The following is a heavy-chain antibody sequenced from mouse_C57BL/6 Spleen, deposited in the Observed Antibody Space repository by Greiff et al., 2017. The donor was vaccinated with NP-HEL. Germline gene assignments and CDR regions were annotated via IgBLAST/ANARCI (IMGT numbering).Heavy chain of an antibody. Sequence: EVNLVESGEGLVKPGGSLKLSCAASGFTFSSYAMSWVRQTPEKRLEWVAYISSGGDYIYYADTVKGRFTISRDNARNTLYLQMSSLKSEDTAIYYCTRYYYGSSFDYWGQGTTLTVSS. V-gene: IGHV5-9-1*02. J-gene: IGHJ2*01. CDR3: TRYYYGSSFDY. CDR1: GFTFSSYA. D-gene: IGHD1-1*01. CDR2: ISSGGDYI.